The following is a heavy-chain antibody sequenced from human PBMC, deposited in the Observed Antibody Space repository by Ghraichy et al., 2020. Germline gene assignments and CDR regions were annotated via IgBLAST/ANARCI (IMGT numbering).Heavy chain of an antibody. J-gene: IGHJ4*02. V-gene: IGHV3-15*01. D-gene: IGHD3-16*01. CDR3: TTTRIWGSDWDSLND. CDR1: GFTFSNAW. CDR2: IKSETDGGTT. Sequence: GGSLRLTCAASGFTFSNAWMNWVRQAPGKGLEWVGRIKSETDGGTTDYAAPVKGRFTISRDDSKNTLYLQMNSLKTEDTAVYSCTTTRIWGSDWDSLNDWRLGPLVTLSS.